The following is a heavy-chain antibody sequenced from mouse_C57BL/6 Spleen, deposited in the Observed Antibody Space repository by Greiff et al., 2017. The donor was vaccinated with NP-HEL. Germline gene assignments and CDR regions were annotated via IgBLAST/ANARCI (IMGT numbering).Heavy chain of an antibody. CDR1: GYAFSSSW. Sequence: VKLQQSGPELVKPGASVKISCKASGYAFSSSWMNWVKQRPGKGLEWIGRIYPGDGDTNYNGKFKGKATLTADKSSSTAYMQLSSLTSEDSAVYFCAREEVCAMDYWGQGTSVTVSS. CDR2: IYPGDGDT. CDR3: AREEVCAMDY. J-gene: IGHJ4*01. V-gene: IGHV1-82*01.